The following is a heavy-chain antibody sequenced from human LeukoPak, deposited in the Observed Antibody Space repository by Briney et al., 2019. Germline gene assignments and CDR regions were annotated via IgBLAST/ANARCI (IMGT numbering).Heavy chain of an antibody. D-gene: IGHD6-19*01. Sequence: SVKVSCKASGYTFTYRYLHWVRQAPGQALEWMGWITPFNGNTNYAQKFQDRVTITRDRSMSTAYMELSSLRSEDTAMYYCARSSSSGRYSFDYWGQGTLVTVSS. V-gene: IGHV1-45*02. CDR1: GYTFTYRY. CDR2: ITPFNGNT. J-gene: IGHJ4*02. CDR3: ARSSSSGRYSFDY.